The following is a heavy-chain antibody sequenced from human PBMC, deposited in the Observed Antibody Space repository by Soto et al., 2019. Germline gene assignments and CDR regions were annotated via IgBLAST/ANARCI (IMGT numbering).Heavy chain of an antibody. CDR1: GFTLSSYA. J-gene: IGHJ4*02. CDR2: ISYDGSNK. D-gene: IGHD2-21*02. CDR3: ARDLAPYCGGDCYSGYFDY. Sequence: GGSLRLSCAASGFTLSSYAMHWVRQAPGKGLEWVAVISYDGSNKYYADSVKGRFTISRDNSKNTLYLQMNSLRAEDTAVYYCARDLAPYCGGDCYSGYFDYWGPGTLVTVSS. V-gene: IGHV3-30-3*01.